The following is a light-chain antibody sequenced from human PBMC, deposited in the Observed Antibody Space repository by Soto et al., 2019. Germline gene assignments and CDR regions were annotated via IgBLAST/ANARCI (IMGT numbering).Light chain of an antibody. J-gene: IGKJ1*01. Sequence: DIQMTQSPSTLSVSVGDRVTITCRASQTISSWLAWYQQKPGKGPQLLIYNASTLNSGVPSRFSGSGSGTKFTLTIISLQPDDFATYYCQQYYSSPCTFGQGTKVDIK. CDR1: QTISSW. CDR2: NAS. CDR3: QQYYSSPCT. V-gene: IGKV1-5*03.